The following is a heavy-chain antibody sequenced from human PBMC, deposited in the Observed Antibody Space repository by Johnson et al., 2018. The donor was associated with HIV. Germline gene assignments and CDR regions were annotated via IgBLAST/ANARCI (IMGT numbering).Heavy chain of an antibody. Sequence: VQLVESGGGLVQPGESLRLSCAASGFTFNNYDMHWVRRATGKGLEWVSAIGTAGDTYYAGSLKGRFTISRDNSKNTLYLQMNSLRGDDTGHNVRGLLGLCWAMWG. D-gene: IGHD3-10*02. CDR3: GLLGLCWAM. CDR2: IGTAGDT. J-gene: IGHJ1*01. V-gene: IGHV3-13*01. CDR1: GFTFNNYD.